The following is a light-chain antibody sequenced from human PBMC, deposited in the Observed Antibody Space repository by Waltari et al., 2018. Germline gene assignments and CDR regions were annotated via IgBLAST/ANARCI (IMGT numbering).Light chain of an antibody. CDR1: QSVSSN. Sequence: EKVMTQSPATLSVSPGERATLSCRASQSVSSNLAWYQQKPGQAPRLLIYGASTRATGIPARFSGSGSGTEFTLTISSLQSEDFAVYYCQQYNNWAPKTFGQGTKVEIK. J-gene: IGKJ1*01. V-gene: IGKV3-15*01. CDR2: GAS. CDR3: QQYNNWAPKT.